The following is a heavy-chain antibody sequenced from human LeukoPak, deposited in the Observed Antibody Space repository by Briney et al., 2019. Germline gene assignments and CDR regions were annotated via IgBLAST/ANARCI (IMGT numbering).Heavy chain of an antibody. V-gene: IGHV1-2*02. Sequence: ASVKVSCKASGYTFTGYYMHWVRQAPGQGLEWMGWINPNSGGTNYAQKFQGRVTMTRDTSISTAYMELSRLRSDDTAVYYCARGAMVRGSFYYYYYMDVWGKGTTVTVSS. D-gene: IGHD3-10*01. CDR2: INPNSGGT. CDR1: GYTFTGYY. CDR3: ARGAMVRGSFYYYYYMDV. J-gene: IGHJ6*03.